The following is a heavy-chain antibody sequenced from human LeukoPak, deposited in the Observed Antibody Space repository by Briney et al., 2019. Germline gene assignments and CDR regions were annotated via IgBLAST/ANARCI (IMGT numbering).Heavy chain of an antibody. CDR1: GGSISSSTYY. V-gene: IGHV4-39*01. J-gene: IGHJ6*02. D-gene: IGHD2-2*01. Sequence: AETLTLTCTASGGSISSSTYYWGWIRQPPGKGLEWIGTIHHSGTTYYNPSRKTRFIISVDASNTQFSLKLSSVTAADTAVYSCARGSVECSSPSCSTIYYCSGMDVWGQATTVTGAS. CDR3: ARGSVECSSPSCSTIYYCSGMDV. CDR2: IHHSGTT.